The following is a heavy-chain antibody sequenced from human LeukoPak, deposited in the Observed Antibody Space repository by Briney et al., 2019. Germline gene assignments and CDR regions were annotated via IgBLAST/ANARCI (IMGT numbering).Heavy chain of an antibody. J-gene: IGHJ5*02. CDR2: ISYSGST. D-gene: IGHD1-1*01. CDR3: AREGTAGTNLNWFDP. Sequence: SETLSLTCTVSGGSISSYYWSWIRQPPGKGLEWIGYISYSGSTNFNPSLKSRVTISVDTSKNQFSLKLSPVTAADTAVYYCAREGTAGTNLNWFDPWGQGTLVTVSS. CDR1: GGSISSYY. V-gene: IGHV4-59*01.